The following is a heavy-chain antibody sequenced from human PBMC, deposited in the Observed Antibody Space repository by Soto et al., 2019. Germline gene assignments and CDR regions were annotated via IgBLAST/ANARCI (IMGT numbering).Heavy chain of an antibody. CDR1: GGSISSGY. CDR2: IYVTGAV. V-gene: IGHV4-59*06. CDR3: ARLRIDTNNYKWFDP. D-gene: IGHD1-20*01. Sequence: PSGTLSLTFTVSGGSISSGYWSWIRQVQGKGLEWIGHIYVTGAVDYNPTLRDRITISQDTSERQFSLNLRLVTAADTAVYYCARLRIDTNNYKWFDPWGQGTLVTVSS. J-gene: IGHJ5*02.